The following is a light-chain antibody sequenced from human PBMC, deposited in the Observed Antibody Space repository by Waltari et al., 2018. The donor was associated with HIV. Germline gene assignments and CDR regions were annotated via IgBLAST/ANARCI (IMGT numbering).Light chain of an antibody. V-gene: IGLV1-40*01. CDR3: QSFDSSLRDSTVV. Sequence: QSVLTQPPSVSGAPGQRVTISCTGTFPNIGALFDVYWYQHITGTAPKLLIYGSNRRPSGVPDRFSGSASGTSASLAITGLQAEDEGDYYCQSFDSSLRDSTVVFGGGTRVTVL. J-gene: IGLJ2*01. CDR2: GSN. CDR1: FPNIGALFD.